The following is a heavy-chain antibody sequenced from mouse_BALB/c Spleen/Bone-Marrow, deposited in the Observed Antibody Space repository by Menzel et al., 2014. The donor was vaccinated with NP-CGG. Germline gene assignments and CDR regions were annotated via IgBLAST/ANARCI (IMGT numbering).Heavy chain of an antibody. CDR2: INPESSTI. V-gene: IGHV4-2*02. D-gene: IGHD1-1*01. J-gene: IGHJ2*01. Sequence: EVKLQDSGGGLVQPGGSLNLSCAASGFDFSRYWMSWARQAPGKGQEWIGEINPESSTINYTPSLKDKFIISRDNAKNTLYLQMSKMRSEDTALYYCARLGYYGYFDYWGQGTTLTVSS. CDR1: GFDFSRYW. CDR3: ARLGYYGYFDY.